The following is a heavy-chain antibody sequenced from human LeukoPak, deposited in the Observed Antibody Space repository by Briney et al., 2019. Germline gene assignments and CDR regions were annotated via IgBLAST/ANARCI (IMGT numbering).Heavy chain of an antibody. J-gene: IGHJ3*02. V-gene: IGHV1-8*01. CDR2: MNPNSGNT. D-gene: IGHD3-3*01. CDR3: ARVYYDFWSGYYVAHDAFDI. Sequence: GASAKVSCKASGYTFTSYDINWVRQATGQGLEWMGWMNPNSGNTGYAQKFQGRVTMTRNTSISTAYMELSSLRSEDTAVYYCARVYYDFWSGYYVAHDAFDIWGQGTMVTVSS. CDR1: GYTFTSYD.